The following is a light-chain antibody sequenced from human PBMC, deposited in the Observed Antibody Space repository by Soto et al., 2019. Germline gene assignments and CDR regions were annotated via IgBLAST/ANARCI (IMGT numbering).Light chain of an antibody. CDR3: QQYDSSPPMYT. J-gene: IGKJ2*01. CDR2: ATS. Sequence: EIVLTQSPGTLSLSPGERATLSCRASQSVSSRYLDWHQQKPGQAPRLLIYATSSRATGIPDRFGGSWSGTDFTLTISRLEPEDSALYYCQQYDSSPPMYTFGQGTKLEIK. CDR1: QSVSSRY. V-gene: IGKV3-20*01.